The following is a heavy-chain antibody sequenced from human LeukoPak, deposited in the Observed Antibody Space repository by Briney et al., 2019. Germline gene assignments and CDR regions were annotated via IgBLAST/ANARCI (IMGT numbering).Heavy chain of an antibody. J-gene: IGHJ4*02. D-gene: IGHD3-3*01. CDR3: ARVAEYYDFWSGHPFFDY. CDR1: GFTFSSYG. Sequence: PGRSLRLSCAASGFTFSSYGMHWVRQAPGKGLEWVANIKQDGSEKYYVDSVKGRFTISRDNAKNSLYLQMNSLRAEDTAVYYCARVAEYYDFWSGHPFFDYWGQGTLVTVSS. CDR2: IKQDGSEK. V-gene: IGHV3-7*01.